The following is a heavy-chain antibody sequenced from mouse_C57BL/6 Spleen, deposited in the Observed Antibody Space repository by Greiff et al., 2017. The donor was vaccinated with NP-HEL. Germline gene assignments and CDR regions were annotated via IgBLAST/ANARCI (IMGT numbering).Heavy chain of an antibody. V-gene: IGHV1-26*01. J-gene: IGHJ2*01. Sequence: EVQLQQSGPELVKPGASVKISCKASGYTFTDYYMNWVKQSHGKSLEWIGDINPNNGGTSYNQKFKGKATLTVDKSSSTAYMELRSLTSEDSAVYYCARGPLLKRGFDYWGQGTTLTVSS. CDR2: INPNNGGT. CDR3: ARGPLLKRGFDY. D-gene: IGHD1-2*01. CDR1: GYTFTDYY.